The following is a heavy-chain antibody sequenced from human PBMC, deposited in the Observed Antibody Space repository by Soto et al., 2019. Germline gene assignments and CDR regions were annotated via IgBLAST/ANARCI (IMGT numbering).Heavy chain of an antibody. CDR2: IYSGGST. J-gene: IGHJ4*02. V-gene: IGHV3-66*01. D-gene: IGHD3-3*01. Sequence: GGSLRLSCAASGFTVSSNYMSWVRQAPGKGLEWVSVIYSGGSTYYADSVKGRFTISRDKSKNTLYLQMNSLRAEDTPVFYCASYLAIFPHFFAYWGQGTLVTVSS. CDR3: ASYLAIFPHFFAY. CDR1: GFTVSSNY.